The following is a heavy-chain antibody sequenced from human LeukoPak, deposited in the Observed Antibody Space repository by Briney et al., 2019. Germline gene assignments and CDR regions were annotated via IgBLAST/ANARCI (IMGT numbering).Heavy chain of an antibody. D-gene: IGHD2-2*01. CDR2: IYHSGST. J-gene: IGHJ4*02. Sequence: PSETLSLTCAVSGYSISSGYYWGWIRQPPGKGLEWIGSIYHSGSTYYNPSLKSRVTISVDTSKNQFSLKLSSVTAADTAVYYCARLAASSCNFDYWGQGTLVTVSS. V-gene: IGHV4-38-2*01. CDR1: GYSISSGYY. CDR3: ARLAASSCNFDY.